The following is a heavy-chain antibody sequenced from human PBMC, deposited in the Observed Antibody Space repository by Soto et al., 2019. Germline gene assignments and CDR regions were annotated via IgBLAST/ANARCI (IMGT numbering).Heavy chain of an antibody. D-gene: IGHD6-13*01. CDR1: GYTFTSYG. CDR2: ISAYDGYT. CDR3: ARSIAAAVEFDY. V-gene: IGHV1-18*01. J-gene: IGHJ4*02. Sequence: ASVKVSFKASGYTFTSYGINWVRQAPGQGLEWLGWISAYDGYTTYAQILQGRVFMTTDTSTSTAYMELRSLRSDDTAVYYCARSIAAAVEFDYWAQRTLVTGSS.